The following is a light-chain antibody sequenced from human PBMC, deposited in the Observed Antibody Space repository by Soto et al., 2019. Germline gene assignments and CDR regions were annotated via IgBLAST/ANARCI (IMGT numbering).Light chain of an antibody. CDR3: SSYTGSSTYVV. Sequence: QSALTQPASVSGSPGQSITISCTGTSSDVGGYNYVSWYQQHPGKAPKLMIYDVNNQPSGVSNRFSGSKSGNTASLTISGLQAEDEADYYCSSYTGSSTYVVFGGGTKLTVL. CDR2: DVN. J-gene: IGLJ2*01. CDR1: SSDVGGYNY. V-gene: IGLV2-14*01.